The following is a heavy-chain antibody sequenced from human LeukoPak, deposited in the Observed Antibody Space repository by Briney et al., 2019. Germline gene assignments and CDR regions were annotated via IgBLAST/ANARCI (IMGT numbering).Heavy chain of an antibody. D-gene: IGHD5-18*01. CDR1: GGSISSYY. V-gene: IGHV4-59*13. Sequence: PSETLSLTCTVSGGSISSYYWSWIRQPPGKGLAWIGYIYYSGSTNYNPSLKSRVTISVDTSKNQFSLNLSSVTAADTAVYYCARGLEPTGDSYGYLNWFDPWGQGTLVTVSS. CDR2: IYYSGST. CDR3: ARGLEPTGDSYGYLNWFDP. J-gene: IGHJ5*02.